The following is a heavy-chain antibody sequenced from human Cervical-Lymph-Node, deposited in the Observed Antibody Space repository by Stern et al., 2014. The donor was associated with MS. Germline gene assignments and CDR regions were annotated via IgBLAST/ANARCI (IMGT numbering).Heavy chain of an antibody. CDR2: IYNSGST. CDR3: ARGRSGTGTNNNWFDP. CDR1: DGSISSYY. Sequence: QMQLQESGPGLVKPSETLSLTCTVSDGSISSYYWSWIRQPPGKELEGIGNIYNSGSTKYNPSLKSRVTISVDTSKNQFSLNLSSVTAADTAVYYCARGRSGTGTNNNWFDPWGQGTLVTVSS. D-gene: IGHD1-7*01. J-gene: IGHJ5*02. V-gene: IGHV4-59*01.